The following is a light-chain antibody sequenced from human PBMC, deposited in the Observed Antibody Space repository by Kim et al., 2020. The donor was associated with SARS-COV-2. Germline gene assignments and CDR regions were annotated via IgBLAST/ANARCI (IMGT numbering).Light chain of an antibody. CDR3: QQYGSSPLT. J-gene: IGKJ4*01. Sequence: LSPGERATLSCRASQSVSSSYLAWYQQKPGQAPRLFIYGASSRATGIPDRFSGSGSGTDFTLTISRLEPEDIAVYYCQQYGSSPLTFGGGTKLEI. CDR1: QSVSSSY. CDR2: GAS. V-gene: IGKV3-20*01.